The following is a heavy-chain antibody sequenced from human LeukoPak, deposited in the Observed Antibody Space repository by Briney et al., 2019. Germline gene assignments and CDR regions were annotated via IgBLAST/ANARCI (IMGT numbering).Heavy chain of an antibody. CDR3: ARGRGDFWRGYYPNWFDP. CDR2: INHSGST. J-gene: IGHJ5*02. CDR1: GGSFSGYY. Sequence: SSETLSLTCAVYGGSFSGYYWSWIRQPPGKGLEWIGEINHSGSTNYNPSLKSRVTISVDTSKNQFSLKLSSVTAADTAVYYCARGRGDFWRGYYPNWFDPWGQGTLVTIPP. V-gene: IGHV4-34*01. D-gene: IGHD3-3*01.